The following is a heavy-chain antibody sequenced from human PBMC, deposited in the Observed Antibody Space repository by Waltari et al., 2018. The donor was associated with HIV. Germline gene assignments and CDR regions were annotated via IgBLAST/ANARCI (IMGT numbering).Heavy chain of an antibody. CDR3: AKVGLSGRWLLRRPFYFDY. D-gene: IGHD3-10*01. CDR2: ISGSGGDT. V-gene: IGHV3-23*01. Sequence: LLESGGNLVQPGGSLTPPCAASGLTFSSYAMTWVRQAPGKGLEWVSGISGSGGDTLFADSVKGRFTISRDASTVYLSMNRLTAEDTAVYYCAKVGLSGRWLLRRPFYFDYWGQGILVTVSS. J-gene: IGHJ4*02. CDR1: GLTFSSYA.